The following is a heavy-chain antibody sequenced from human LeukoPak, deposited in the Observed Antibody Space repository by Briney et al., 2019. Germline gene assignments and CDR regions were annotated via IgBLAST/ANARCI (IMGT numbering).Heavy chain of an antibody. CDR1: GFTFSSNW. Sequence: GGSLRLSCAASGFTFSSNWMSWVRQAPGKGPEWVANVKQDGSEKYYVDSVKGRFTISRDNGKNSLYLQMNSLRAEDTAVYYCAREGCSSTSCYWRGYYYYYGMDVWGQGTTVTVSS. V-gene: IGHV3-7*01. J-gene: IGHJ6*02. CDR3: AREGCSSTSCYWRGYYYYYGMDV. CDR2: VKQDGSEK. D-gene: IGHD2-2*01.